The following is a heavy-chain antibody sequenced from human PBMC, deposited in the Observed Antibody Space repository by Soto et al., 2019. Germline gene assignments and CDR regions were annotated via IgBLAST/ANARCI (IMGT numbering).Heavy chain of an antibody. J-gene: IGHJ6*02. CDR1: GFTFDDYG. CDR2: INWNGGST. V-gene: IGHV3-20*04. CDR3: ARDLGYSYGYSYYYGMDV. Sequence: GGSLRLSCAASGFTFDDYGMSWVRQAPGKGLEWVSGINWNGGSTGYADSVKGRFTISRDNAKNSLYLQMNSLRAEDTALYYCARDLGYSYGYSYYYGMDVWGQGTTVTVSS. D-gene: IGHD5-18*01.